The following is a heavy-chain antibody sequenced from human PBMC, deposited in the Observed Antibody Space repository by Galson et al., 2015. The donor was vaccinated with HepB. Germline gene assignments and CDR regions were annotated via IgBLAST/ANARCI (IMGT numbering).Heavy chain of an antibody. CDR2: ISAYNGNT. CDR3: ARNPFYPGPAQEYFQH. J-gene: IGHJ1*01. CDR1: GYTFTKYW. D-gene: IGHD3-16*01. V-gene: IGHV1-18*04. Sequence: QSGAEVKKPGESLKISCKGSGYTFTKYWIGWVRQAPGQGLEWMGWISAYNGNTNYAQKLQGRVTMTTDTSASTAYMELSSLRSEDTAVYYCARNPFYPGPAQEYFQHWGQGTLVTVSS.